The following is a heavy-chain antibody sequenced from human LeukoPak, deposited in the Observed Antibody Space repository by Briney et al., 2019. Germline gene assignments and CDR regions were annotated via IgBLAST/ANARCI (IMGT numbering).Heavy chain of an antibody. V-gene: IGHV5-10-1*01. CDR2: IDPSDSYT. CDR3: ARARDYGDYGGPARY. J-gene: IGHJ4*02. CDR1: GYSFTSYW. D-gene: IGHD4-17*01. Sequence: GGALEISWKGSGYSFTSYWISGGRQMPGKGLEGMGRIDPSDSYTNYSPSFQGHVTISADTSISTAYLQWSSLKASDTAMYYCARARDYGDYGGPARYWGQGTLVTVSS.